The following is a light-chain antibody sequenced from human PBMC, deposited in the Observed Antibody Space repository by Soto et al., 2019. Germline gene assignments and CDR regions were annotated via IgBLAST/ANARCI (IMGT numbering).Light chain of an antibody. V-gene: IGKV1-5*03. CDR1: QSINKY. CDR2: KAS. Sequence: DVQVTQSPSTLSASVGDRVTIACRASQSINKYLAWYQQKAGQAPKLLISKASTLESGVPSRFSGSGSGTEFTLTISSLQPGDFATYYCQQYDGYSGTFGQGTKVEIK. J-gene: IGKJ1*01. CDR3: QQYDGYSGT.